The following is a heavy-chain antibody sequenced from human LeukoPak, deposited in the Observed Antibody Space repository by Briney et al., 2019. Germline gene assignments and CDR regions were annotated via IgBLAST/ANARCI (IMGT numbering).Heavy chain of an antibody. CDR2: IYYRGST. Sequence: PSETLSLTCAVSGGSISSSYYYWGWIRQPPGKGLEWIGSIYYRGSTYYNPSLKSRVTISVDTSKNQFSLKLSSVTAADTAVYYCARVHGIQLWPYYFDYWGQGTLVTVSS. CDR3: ARVHGIQLWPYYFDY. J-gene: IGHJ4*02. D-gene: IGHD5-18*01. CDR1: GGSISSSYYY. V-gene: IGHV4-39*07.